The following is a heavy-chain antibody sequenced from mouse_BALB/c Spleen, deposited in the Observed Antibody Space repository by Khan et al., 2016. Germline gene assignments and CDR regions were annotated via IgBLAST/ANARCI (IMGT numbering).Heavy chain of an antibody. D-gene: IGHD2-3*01. CDR1: GFNIKDYY. J-gene: IGHJ2*01. CDR3: ARTWLLRYFDY. CDR2: IDPENSNT. V-gene: IGHV14-1*02. Sequence: VQLQQSGAELVRPGALVKLSCKASGFNIKDYYMHWVKQRPEQGLEWIGWIDPENSNTIYDPKFQGKASITADTFSNTAYLQLSSLTSEDTAVXYCARTWLLRYFDYWGQGTTLTVSS.